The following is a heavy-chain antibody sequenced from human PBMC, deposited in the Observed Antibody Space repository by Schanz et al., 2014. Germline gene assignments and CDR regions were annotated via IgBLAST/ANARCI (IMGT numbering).Heavy chain of an antibody. V-gene: IGHV3-74*01. CDR1: GFTFNTSW. CDR3: VKDLQRELLRDDHYYGMDV. Sequence: EVQLVTSGGDLVQPGGSLRLSCAASGFTFNTSWFHWVRQPPGKGLLWVSRVSRDGSETTYVDSVRGRFTISRDTAKNTVFLQMNNLRAEDTAVYYCVKDLQRELLRDDHYYGMDVWGQGTTVTVSS. CDR2: VSRDGSET. J-gene: IGHJ6*02. D-gene: IGHD1-26*01.